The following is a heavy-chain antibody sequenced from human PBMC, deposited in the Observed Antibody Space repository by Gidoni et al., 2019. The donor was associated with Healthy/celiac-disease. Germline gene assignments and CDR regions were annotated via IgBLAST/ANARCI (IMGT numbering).Heavy chain of an antibody. J-gene: IGHJ5*02. CDR1: GYTFASYD. CDR2: MNPNSGNT. V-gene: IGHV1-8*01. CDR3: ARGLPITMVRGVIIGVDWFDP. D-gene: IGHD3-10*01. Sequence: QVQLVQSGAEVKKPGASVKLSCKASGYTFASYDINWVRQATGQGLEWMGWMNPNSGNTGYAQKFQGRVTMTRNTSISTAYMELSSLRSEDTAVYYCARGLPITMVRGVIIGVDWFDPWGQGTLVTVSS.